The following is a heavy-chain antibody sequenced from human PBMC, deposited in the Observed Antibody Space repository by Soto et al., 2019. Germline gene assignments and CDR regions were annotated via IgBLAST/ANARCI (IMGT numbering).Heavy chain of an antibody. CDR3: ASSSFLRSGDLFHGLDV. Sequence: ASVKVSCKASGYTFTSYDINWVRQATGQGLEWMGWMNPNSGNTGYVQKFQGRVTMTRNSSISTAYMELSSLRSEDTALYFCASSSFLRSGDLFHGLDVWGQGTTVTVSS. D-gene: IGHD3-10*01. CDR2: MNPNSGNT. CDR1: GYTFTSYD. J-gene: IGHJ6*02. V-gene: IGHV1-8*01.